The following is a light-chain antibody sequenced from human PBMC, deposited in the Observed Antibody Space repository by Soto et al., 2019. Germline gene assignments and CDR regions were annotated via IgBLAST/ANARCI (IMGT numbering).Light chain of an antibody. CDR2: DAS. CDR3: NQRRNCHLT. CDR1: QNIDTY. Sequence: EVVLTQSPATLSSSPGESVTLSCRASQNIDTYLAWYQQRPGQAPRLLIYDASYRAVGIPSRFSGSGSGTGFTQTITSLEPADSAINHCNQRRNCHLTFGGGT. V-gene: IGKV3-11*01. J-gene: IGKJ4*01.